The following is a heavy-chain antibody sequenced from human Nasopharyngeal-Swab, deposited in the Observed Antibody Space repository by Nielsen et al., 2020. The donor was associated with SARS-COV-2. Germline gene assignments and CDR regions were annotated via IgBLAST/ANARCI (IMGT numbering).Heavy chain of an antibody. CDR3: ARIPLTIFGVGDAFDI. CDR1: GGSISSSSYY. Sequence: GSLRLSCTVSGGSISSSSYYWGWIRQPPGKGLEWIGSIYYSGSTYYNPSLKSRVTISVDTSKNQFSLKLSSVTAADTAVYYCARIPLTIFGVGDAFDIWGQGTMVTVSS. J-gene: IGHJ3*02. CDR2: IYYSGST. D-gene: IGHD3-3*01. V-gene: IGHV4-39*01.